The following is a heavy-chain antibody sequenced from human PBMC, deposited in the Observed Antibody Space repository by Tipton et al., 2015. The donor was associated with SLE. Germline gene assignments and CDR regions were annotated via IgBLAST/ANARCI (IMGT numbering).Heavy chain of an antibody. CDR1: GFTFSNYW. D-gene: IGHD2-15*01. Sequence: LRLSCAASGFTFSNYWMNWVRQAPGKGLEWVANIKQDGSEKYYVDSVKGRFTISRDNAKNSLYLQMNSLRAEDTAVYYCARDRVVVAAYFDLWGRGTLVTVSS. CDR2: IKQDGSEK. CDR3: ARDRVVVAAYFDL. J-gene: IGHJ2*01. V-gene: IGHV3-7*01.